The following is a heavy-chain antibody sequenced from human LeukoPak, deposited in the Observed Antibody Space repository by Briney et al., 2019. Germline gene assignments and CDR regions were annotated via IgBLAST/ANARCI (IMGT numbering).Heavy chain of an antibody. CDR1: GFTFSSHG. V-gene: IGHV3-30*02. D-gene: IGHD1-26*01. CDR3: ARSGSYRYNWFDP. CDR2: IRYDGSNK. J-gene: IGHJ5*02. Sequence: PGETLRLSCAASGFTFSSHGMNWVRQAPGKGLEWVAFIRYDGSNKYYADSVKGRFTISRDNSKNTLYLQMNSLRAEDTAVYYCARSGSYRYNWFDPWGQGTLVTVSS.